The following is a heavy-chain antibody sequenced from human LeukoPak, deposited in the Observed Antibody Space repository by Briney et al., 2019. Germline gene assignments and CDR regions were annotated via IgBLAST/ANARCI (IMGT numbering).Heavy chain of an antibody. V-gene: IGHV3-7*01. CDR2: IKQDGSEK. Sequence: GGSLRLSCAASGFTFSSYWMSWVCQAPGKGLEWVANIKQDGSEKYYVDSVKGRFTISRDNAKNSLYLQMNSLRAEDTAVYYCAREMVRGVIQSYGMDVWGQGTTVTVSS. CDR1: GFTFSSYW. J-gene: IGHJ6*02. D-gene: IGHD3-10*01. CDR3: AREMVRGVIQSYGMDV.